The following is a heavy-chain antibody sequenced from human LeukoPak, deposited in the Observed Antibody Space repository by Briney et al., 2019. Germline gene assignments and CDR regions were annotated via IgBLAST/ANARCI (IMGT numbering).Heavy chain of an antibody. CDR2: ISWNSGSI. CDR3: AKGQWELPHDAFDI. D-gene: IGHD1-26*01. J-gene: IGHJ3*02. CDR1: GFTFDDYA. V-gene: IGHV3-9*01. Sequence: GGSLRLSCAASGFTFDDYAMHWVRQAPGKGLEWVSGISWNSGSIGYGDSVKGRFTISRDNAKNSLYLQMNSLRAEDTALYYCAKGQWELPHDAFDIWGQGTMVTVSS.